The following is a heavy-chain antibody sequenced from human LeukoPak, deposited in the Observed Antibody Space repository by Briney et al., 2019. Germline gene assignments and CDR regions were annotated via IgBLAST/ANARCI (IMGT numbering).Heavy chain of an antibody. V-gene: IGHV4-4*07. CDR2: IYTSGST. CDR1: GGCISSSY. Sequence: PSETLSLTCTISGGCISSSYCSCVRQPAGKGLEWIGRIYTSGSTNYNPSLKSRVTMSVDTSKNHFSLKLGSVTAAGTAVYYCARVLGEYSSSWYSEDVWGQGTTVTVSS. CDR3: ARVLGEYSSSWYSEDV. J-gene: IGHJ6*02. D-gene: IGHD6-13*01.